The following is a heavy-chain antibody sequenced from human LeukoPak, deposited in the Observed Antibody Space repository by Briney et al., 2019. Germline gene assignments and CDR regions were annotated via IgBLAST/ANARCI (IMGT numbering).Heavy chain of an antibody. V-gene: IGHV3-30*02. CDR3: AKDFRQPQAELRYFDWLLA. D-gene: IGHD3-9*01. CDR2: IRYDGSNK. Sequence: PGGSLRLSCAASGFTFSSYGMHWVRQAPGKGLEWVAFIRYDGSNKYYADSVKGRFTISRDNSKNTLYLQMNSLRAEDTAVYYCAKDFRQPQAELRYFDWLLAWGQGTLVTVSS. J-gene: IGHJ5*02. CDR1: GFTFSSYG.